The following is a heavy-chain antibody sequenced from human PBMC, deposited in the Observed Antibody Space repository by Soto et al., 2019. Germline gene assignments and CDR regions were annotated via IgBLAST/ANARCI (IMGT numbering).Heavy chain of an antibody. V-gene: IGHV4-4*02. CDR1: GDSIASSYW. D-gene: IGHD4-17*01. J-gene: IGHJ4*02. CDR3: ARYDFGTFSQ. Sequence: ASETLSLTCVVSGDSIASSYWWSWVRQHPGKGLEWIGEIYHSGTTNYNQSLKSRVTILQDKSKNQFSMRQDSVTAADXAVTXCARYDFGTFSQWGQGTLVTVSS. CDR2: IYHSGTT.